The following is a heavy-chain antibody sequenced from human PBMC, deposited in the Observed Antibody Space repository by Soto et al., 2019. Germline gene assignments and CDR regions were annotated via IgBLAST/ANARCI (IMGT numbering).Heavy chain of an antibody. J-gene: IGHJ5*02. D-gene: IGHD2-15*01. CDR3: ARVRGSYCSGAACFQFDP. CDR1: GYRFTSFW. V-gene: IGHV5-51*01. Sequence: GESLKISCKGSGYRFTSFWIGWVRQMPGKGLEWMGLIYPRDSETRYSPSFQGQVTISADKSTSTAYLQWNSLKASDTAMYYCARVRGSYCSGAACFQFDPWGQGTLVTVSS. CDR2: IYPRDSET.